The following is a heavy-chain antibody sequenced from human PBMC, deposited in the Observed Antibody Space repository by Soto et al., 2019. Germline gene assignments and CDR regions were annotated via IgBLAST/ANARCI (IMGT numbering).Heavy chain of an antibody. J-gene: IGHJ5*02. D-gene: IGHD5-18*01. CDR3: ARVLRGYRNAIALNWFDP. Sequence: QVQLQESGPGLVKPSQTLSLTCTVSGGSISSGGYYWSWIRQHPGKGLEWIGYIYYSGSTYYNPSLKSRVTISVDTYKNQFSLKLSSVTAADTAVYYCARVLRGYRNAIALNWFDPWGQGTLVTVSS. CDR1: GGSISSGGYY. CDR2: IYYSGST. V-gene: IGHV4-31*03.